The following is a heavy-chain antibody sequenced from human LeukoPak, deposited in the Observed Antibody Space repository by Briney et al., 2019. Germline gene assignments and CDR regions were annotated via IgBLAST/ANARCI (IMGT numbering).Heavy chain of an antibody. CDR2: IYYSGST. CDR3: VRQGKSITGID. V-gene: IGHV4-39*01. J-gene: IGHJ4*02. CDR1: GGSISSGRHY. D-gene: IGHD1-20*01. Sequence: SETLSLTCTVSGGSISSGRHYWGWIRQSPGKGLEWIGSIYYSGSTYYNPSLKSRVTISVDTSKNQFSLKLSSVTAADTAVYYCVRQGKSITGIDWGQGTLVTVSS.